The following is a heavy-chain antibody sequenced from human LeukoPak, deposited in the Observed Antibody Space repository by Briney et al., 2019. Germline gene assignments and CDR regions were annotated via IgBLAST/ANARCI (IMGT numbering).Heavy chain of an antibody. CDR1: FXXYY. J-gene: IGHJ4*02. CDR2: INHSGST. V-gene: IGHV4-34*01. CDR3: ARGPEDIVVVPFDY. D-gene: IGHD2-2*01. Sequence: FXXYYWXXXRXXXXXXXXXXGEINHSGSTNYNPSLKSRVTISVDTSKNQFSLKLTSVTAADTAVYYCARGPEDIVVVPFDYWGQGTLVTVSS.